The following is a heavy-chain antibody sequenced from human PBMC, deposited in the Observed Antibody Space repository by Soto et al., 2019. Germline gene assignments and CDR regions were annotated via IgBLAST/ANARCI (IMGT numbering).Heavy chain of an antibody. J-gene: IGHJ4*02. CDR3: AGDPYYYGSAF. V-gene: IGHV3-11*01. Sequence: LSLSCAASGFRFSDHYMTWIRQAPGKGLEWVSKISGGGTTTHYADSVKGRFTVSRDNAKNSLYLQMNSLRAEDTAVYYCAGDPYYYGSAFWGQGTLVTVSS. D-gene: IGHD3-10*01. CDR1: GFRFSDHY. CDR2: ISGGGTTT.